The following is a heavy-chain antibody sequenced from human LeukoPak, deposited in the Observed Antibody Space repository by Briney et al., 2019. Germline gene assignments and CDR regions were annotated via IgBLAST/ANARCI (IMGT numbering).Heavy chain of an antibody. CDR1: GGTFSSYA. V-gene: IGHV1-69*01. CDR3: ARGAVPAATYYFDY. Sequence: SVKVSCKASGGTFSSYAISWVRQAPGQGLEWMGGIIPIFGTANYVQKFQGRVTITADESTSTAYMELSSLRSEDTAVYYCARGAVPAATYYFDYWGQGTLVTVSS. CDR2: IIPIFGTA. D-gene: IGHD2-2*01. J-gene: IGHJ4*02.